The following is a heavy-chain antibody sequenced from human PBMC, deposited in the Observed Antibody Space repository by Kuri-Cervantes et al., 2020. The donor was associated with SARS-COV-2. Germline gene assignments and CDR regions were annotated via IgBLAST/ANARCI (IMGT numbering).Heavy chain of an antibody. J-gene: IGHJ6*03. V-gene: IGHV3-23*01. Sequence: GESLKISCAASGFTFSSYAMSWVRQAPGKGLEWVSAISGSGGSTYYADPVKGRFTISRDNAKNSLSLQMNSLRAEDTAVYYCARDQGSASSYYYYYYMDVWGKGTTVTASS. CDR1: GFTFSSYA. D-gene: IGHD6-6*01. CDR3: ARDQGSASSYYYYYYMDV. CDR2: ISGSGGST.